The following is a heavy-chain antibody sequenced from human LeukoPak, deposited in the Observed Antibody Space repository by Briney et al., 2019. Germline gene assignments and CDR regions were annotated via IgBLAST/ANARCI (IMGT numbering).Heavy chain of an antibody. V-gene: IGHV3-48*02. J-gene: IGHJ4*02. CDR2: ISSSSTI. D-gene: IGHD3/OR15-3a*01. CDR3: ARAFGLTDY. CDR1: GFTVSSYI. Sequence: TGGSLRLSCAASGFTVSSYIMNWVRQAPGKGLEWVSYISSSSTIYYADSVKGRFTISRDNAKNSLYLQMNSLRDEDTAVYYCARAFGLTDYWGQGTLVTVSS.